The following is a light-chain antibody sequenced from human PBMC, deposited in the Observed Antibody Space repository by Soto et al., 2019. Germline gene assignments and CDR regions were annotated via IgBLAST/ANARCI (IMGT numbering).Light chain of an antibody. CDR1: QSVFYSSNNKNY. CDR2: WAS. Sequence: DIVMTQSPDSLAVSLGERATINCKSSQSVFYSSNNKNYLAWYQQKPGQPPRLLIYWASTRESGVPDRFSGSGSGTDFTLTISSLQAEDVAVYYCQQDYNTPLTFGPGTKVDIK. J-gene: IGKJ3*01. V-gene: IGKV4-1*01. CDR3: QQDYNTPLT.